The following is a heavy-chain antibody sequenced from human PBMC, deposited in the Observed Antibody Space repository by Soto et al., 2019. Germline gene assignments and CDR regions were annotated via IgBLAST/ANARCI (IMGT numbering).Heavy chain of an antibody. CDR3: ARRPVYSNYGYYYMDV. J-gene: IGHJ6*03. D-gene: IGHD4-4*01. CDR2: IYYSGST. CDR1: GGSISSYY. Sequence: SETLCLTCTVSGGSISSYYWSWIRQPPGKGLEWIGYIYYSGSTNYNPSLKSRVTISVDTSKNQFSLKLSSVTAADTAVYYCARRPVYSNYGYYYMDVWGKGTTVTVSS. V-gene: IGHV4-59*08.